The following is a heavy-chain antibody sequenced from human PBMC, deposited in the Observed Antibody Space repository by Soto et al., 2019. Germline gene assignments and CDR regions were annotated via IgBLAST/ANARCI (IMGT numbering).Heavy chain of an antibody. D-gene: IGHD3-22*01. CDR1: GGSISSYY. CDR3: ARDSQDSSGYYPFDY. J-gene: IGHJ4*02. CDR2: IYTSGST. V-gene: IGHV4-4*07. Sequence: SETLSLTCTVSGGSISSYYWSWIRQPAGKGLEWIGRIYTSGSTNYNPSLKSRVTMSVDTSKNQFSLKLSSVTAADTAVYYCARDSQDSSGYYPFDYWGQGTLVTVSS.